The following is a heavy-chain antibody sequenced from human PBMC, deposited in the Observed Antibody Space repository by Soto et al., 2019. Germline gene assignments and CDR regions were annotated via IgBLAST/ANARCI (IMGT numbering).Heavy chain of an antibody. Sequence: LRLSCAASGFNVNNKYMNWVRLAPGKGLEWVSIILSGGSTAYAGSVKGRFTISRDNSKNMLSLQMNALRVEDTSVYYCARSPYSSGYYYAIDYWGQGTQVTVSS. CDR1: GFNVNNKY. D-gene: IGHD3-22*01. J-gene: IGHJ4*02. V-gene: IGHV3-66*01. CDR3: ARSPYSSGYYYAIDY. CDR2: ILSGGST.